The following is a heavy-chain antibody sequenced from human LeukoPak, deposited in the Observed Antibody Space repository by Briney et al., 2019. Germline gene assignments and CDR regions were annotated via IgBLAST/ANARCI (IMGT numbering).Heavy chain of an antibody. V-gene: IGHV4-31*03. CDR3: ASGPYGSGSYFD. CDR1: GGSISSGGYY. J-gene: IGHJ4*02. Sequence: SETLSLTCTVSGGSISSGGYYWSWIRQHPGKGLEWIGYIYYSGSTYYNPSLKSRVTISVDTSENQFSLKLSSVTAADTAVYYCASGPYGSGSYFDWGQGTLVTVSS. CDR2: IYYSGST. D-gene: IGHD3-10*01.